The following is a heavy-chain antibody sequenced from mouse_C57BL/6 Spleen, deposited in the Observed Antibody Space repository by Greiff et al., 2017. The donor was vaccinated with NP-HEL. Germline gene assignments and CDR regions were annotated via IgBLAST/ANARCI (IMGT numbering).Heavy chain of an antibody. D-gene: IGHD3-2*01. J-gene: IGHJ2*01. CDR2: IHPNSGST. V-gene: IGHV1-64*01. Sequence: QVQLQQPGAELVKPGASVKLSCKASGYTFTSYWMHWVKQRPGQGLEWIGMIHPNSGSTNYNEKFKSKATLTVDKSSSTAYMQLSSLTSEDSAVYYCAREGRQPGDYFDYWGQGTTLTVSS. CDR3: AREGRQPGDYFDY. CDR1: GYTFTSYW.